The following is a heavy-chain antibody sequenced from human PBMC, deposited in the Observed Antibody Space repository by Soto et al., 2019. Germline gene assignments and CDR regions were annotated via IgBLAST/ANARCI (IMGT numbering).Heavy chain of an antibody. Sequence: SETLSLTCTVSGGSISSGDYYWSWIRQPPGKGLEWIGYIYYSGSTYYNPSLKSRVTISVDTSKNQFSLKLSSVTAADTAVYYCAISNSIFGVVIDYWGQGTLVTVSS. CDR1: GGSISSGDYY. CDR3: AISNSIFGVVIDY. D-gene: IGHD3-3*01. CDR2: IYYSGST. J-gene: IGHJ4*02. V-gene: IGHV4-30-4*01.